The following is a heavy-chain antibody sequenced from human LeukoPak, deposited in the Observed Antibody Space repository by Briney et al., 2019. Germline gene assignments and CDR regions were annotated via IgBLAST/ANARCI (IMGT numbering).Heavy chain of an antibody. CDR3: AKSILPTKYYYYGMDV. J-gene: IGHJ6*02. CDR2: IRGSGGST. CDR1: GFTFSSYS. D-gene: IGHD1-14*01. Sequence: GGSLTLSCAASGFTFSSYSMSWVRPAPGRGREWVSAIRGSGGSTYYADSVKGWFTISRDNSKNTLYLQMNSLRAEDTAVYHCAKSILPTKYYYYGMDVWGQGTTVTVSS. V-gene: IGHV3-23*01.